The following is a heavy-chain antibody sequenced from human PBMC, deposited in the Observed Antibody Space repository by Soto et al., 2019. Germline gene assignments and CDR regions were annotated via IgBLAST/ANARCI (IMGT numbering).Heavy chain of an antibody. J-gene: IGHJ4*02. Sequence: EVQLLESGGGLVQPGGSLRLSCAASGFTFSSYAMSWVRQAPGKGLEWVSAISGSGGSTYYADSVKGRFTISRDNSKNTLYLQMNSLRAEDTAVYYCAKFRGAYCGGDCYAGFDYWGQGTLVTVSS. V-gene: IGHV3-23*01. CDR3: AKFRGAYCGGDCYAGFDY. CDR1: GFTFSSYA. D-gene: IGHD2-21*02. CDR2: ISGSGGST.